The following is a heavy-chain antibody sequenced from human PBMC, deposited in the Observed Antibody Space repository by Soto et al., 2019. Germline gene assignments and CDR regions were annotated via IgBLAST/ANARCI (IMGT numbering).Heavy chain of an antibody. J-gene: IGHJ4*02. V-gene: IGHV4-61*01. Sequence: QVQLQESGPGLVKPSETLSLTCSVSDGSVKTGNYYWSWIRQPPGKGLEWIGHIYYIGTTNYNPSLKSRVTISVDTSKNQFALKVTSVTAADTAVYFCAREEKQLSRYGGDFDYWGQGILVTVSS. CDR2: IYYIGTT. D-gene: IGHD3-16*01. CDR1: DGSVKTGNYY. CDR3: AREEKQLSRYGGDFDY.